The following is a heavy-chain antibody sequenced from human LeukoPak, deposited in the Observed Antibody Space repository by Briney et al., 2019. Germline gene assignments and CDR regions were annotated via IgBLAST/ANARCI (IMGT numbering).Heavy chain of an antibody. V-gene: IGHV4-39*01. Sequence: SETLSLPCTDSRGSLNSSSYYWGWIRQPPGKGLEWIGCIYYSGSTYYNPSLKSRVTISVDTSKNQFSLKLSSVTAADTAVYYCARRAGTAILYYFDYWGQGTLVTVSS. CDR1: RGSLNSSSYY. D-gene: IGHD2-21*02. J-gene: IGHJ4*02. CDR2: IYYSGST. CDR3: ARRAGTAILYYFDY.